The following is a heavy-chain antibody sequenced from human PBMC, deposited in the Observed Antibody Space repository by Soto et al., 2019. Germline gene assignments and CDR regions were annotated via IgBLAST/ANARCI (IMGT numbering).Heavy chain of an antibody. Sequence: GESLKVSCAASGFTFSSYAMSWVRQAPGKGLEWVSAISGSGGSTYYADSVKGRFTISRDNSKNTLYLQMNSLRAEDTAVYYCEKNPPGTTVTTFDYWGQGTLVTAPQ. D-gene: IGHD4-17*01. CDR3: EKNPPGTTVTTFDY. CDR2: ISGSGGST. V-gene: IGHV3-23*01. CDR1: GFTFSSYA. J-gene: IGHJ4*02.